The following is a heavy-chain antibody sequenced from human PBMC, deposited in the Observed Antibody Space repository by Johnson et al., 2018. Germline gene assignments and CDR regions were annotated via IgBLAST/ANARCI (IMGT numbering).Heavy chain of an antibody. Sequence: QVQLVESGGGVVQPGRSLRLSCAASGFTFSAYGIHWVRQAPGKGLEWVAVISYDGSNKYYADSVKGRFIISRDNSKNTLSLQMNRRRAEDSAVYYCANTHVEMATIGGAFDIWGQGTMVTVSS. V-gene: IGHV3-30*18. CDR1: GFTFSAYG. J-gene: IGHJ3*02. CDR3: ANTHVEMATIGGAFDI. D-gene: IGHD5-24*01. CDR2: ISYDGSNK.